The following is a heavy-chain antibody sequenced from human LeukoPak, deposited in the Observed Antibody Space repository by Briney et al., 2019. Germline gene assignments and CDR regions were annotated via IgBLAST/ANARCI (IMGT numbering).Heavy chain of an antibody. CDR1: GYTFTGYY. CDR2: INPNSGGT. CDR3: ARGLVYYDSRSALDY. Sequence: ASVKVSCKASGYTFTGYYMHWVRQAPGQGLEWMGWINPNSGGTNYAQKFQGRVTMTRDTSISTAYMELSRLRSDDTAVYYCARGLVYYDSRSALDYWGQGTLVTVSS. D-gene: IGHD3-22*01. J-gene: IGHJ4*02. V-gene: IGHV1-2*02.